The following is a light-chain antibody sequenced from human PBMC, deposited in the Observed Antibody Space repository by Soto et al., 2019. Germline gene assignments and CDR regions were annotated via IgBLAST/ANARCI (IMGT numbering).Light chain of an antibody. J-gene: IGKJ5*01. Sequence: DTQMTQSPPTLSACIGDRVTITCRASQSISTWLAWYQQKPGKAPKLLIYAASTLENGVPTRFSRTGSETEFTLTGSSLQPEDSATYYCQQYNDYITFGQGTRLEIK. V-gene: IGKV1-5*01. CDR3: QQYNDYIT. CDR2: AAS. CDR1: QSISTW.